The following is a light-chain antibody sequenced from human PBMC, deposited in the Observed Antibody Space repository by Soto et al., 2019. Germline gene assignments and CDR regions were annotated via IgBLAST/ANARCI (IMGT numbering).Light chain of an antibody. Sequence: EIVLTQSPGTLSLSPGERATLSCRASQSVSSNLAWYQQKPGQAPRLLIYGASSRASGIPDRVSGSGSGTDFTLTISRLAPEDFAVYYCQQYGSSPTTFGQGTKVDIK. V-gene: IGKV3-20*01. CDR2: GAS. CDR3: QQYGSSPTT. J-gene: IGKJ1*01. CDR1: QSVSSN.